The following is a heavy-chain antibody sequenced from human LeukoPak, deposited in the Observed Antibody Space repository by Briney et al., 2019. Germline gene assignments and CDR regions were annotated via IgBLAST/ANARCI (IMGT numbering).Heavy chain of an antibody. Sequence: GGSLRLSCAASGFTFSGYWMSWVRQAPGKGLEWVANIKQDGSEKYYVDSVKGRFTISRDNAKNSLYLQMNSLRAEDTAEYYCARLPAYYDFWSGYSHYYNYMDVWGRGTTVPVSS. V-gene: IGHV3-7*01. CDR3: ARLPAYYDFWSGYSHYYNYMDV. J-gene: IGHJ6*03. D-gene: IGHD3-3*01. CDR1: GFTFSGYW. CDR2: IKQDGSEK.